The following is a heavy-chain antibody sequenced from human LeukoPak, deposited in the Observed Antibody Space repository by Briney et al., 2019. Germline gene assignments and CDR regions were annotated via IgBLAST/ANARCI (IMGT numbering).Heavy chain of an antibody. CDR2: INSDGIST. D-gene: IGHD4-17*01. CDR1: GFTFSGYW. J-gene: IGHJ4*02. V-gene: IGHV3-74*01. Sequence: PGGSLRLSCAASGFTFSGYWMHWVRQAPGKGLAWVSRINSDGISTSYADSVKGRFTISRDNAKNTLYLQMNSLRADDTAVYYCAKGGATVIDYWGQGTLVTVSS. CDR3: AKGGATVIDY.